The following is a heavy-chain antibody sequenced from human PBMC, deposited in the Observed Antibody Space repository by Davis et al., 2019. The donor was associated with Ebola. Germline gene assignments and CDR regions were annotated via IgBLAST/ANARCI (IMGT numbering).Heavy chain of an antibody. V-gene: IGHV3-72*01. CDR3: ARDCMAVVAAACPYGFDV. J-gene: IGHJ6*02. Sequence: GESLKISCAASGFTFSDYYMDWVRQTPGKGLEWVARTRSKAHSYTTEYAASVKGRITIFRDASKNALYLQLNSLKSEDTAIYYCARDCMAVVAAACPYGFDVWGQGTTVTVSS. D-gene: IGHD2-15*01. CDR1: GFTFSDYY. CDR2: TRSKAHSYTT.